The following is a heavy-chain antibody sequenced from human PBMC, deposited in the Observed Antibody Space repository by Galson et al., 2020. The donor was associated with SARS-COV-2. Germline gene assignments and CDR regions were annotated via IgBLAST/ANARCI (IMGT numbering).Heavy chain of an antibody. V-gene: IGHV5-51*01. Sequence: KIGESLKISCKGSGYSFNNYWIGWVRQMPGRGLEWMGVIYPGASKTRYSPSFQGQVTISADKSFNTAYLQWSSLKASDTAIYYCARHTSGSGDYWGQGSLVTVSS. J-gene: IGHJ4*02. CDR1: GYSFNNYW. CDR3: ARHTSGSGDY. D-gene: IGHD3-10*01. CDR2: IYPGASKT.